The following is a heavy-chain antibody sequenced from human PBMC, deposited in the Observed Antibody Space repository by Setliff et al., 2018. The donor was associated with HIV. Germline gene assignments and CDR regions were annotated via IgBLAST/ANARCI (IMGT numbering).Heavy chain of an antibody. J-gene: IGHJ6*03. CDR1: GYTFTNYG. V-gene: IGHV1-8*02. Sequence: GASVKVSCKASGYTFTNYGISWVRQATGQGLEWMGYMSPNSGNTGYAQKFRGRVSMTRNTSIGTAYMELSSLRSEDTAVYYCARWVPYCTSTDCHRWLYYYMDVWGKGTTVTVSS. CDR3: ARWVPYCTSTDCHRWLYYYMDV. D-gene: IGHD2-2*01. CDR2: MSPNSGNT.